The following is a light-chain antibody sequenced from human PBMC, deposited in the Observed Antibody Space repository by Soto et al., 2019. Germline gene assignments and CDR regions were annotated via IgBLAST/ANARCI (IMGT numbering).Light chain of an antibody. CDR3: SSYTSSTTLI. Sequence: QSALTQPASVSGSPGQSITISCSGTSSDVGGYNYVSWYQQHPGKAPKHMMYEVTNRPSGVSDRFSGSKSGNTASLTISGLQAEDEADYFCSSYTSSTTLIFGGGTKLTVL. CDR1: SSDVGGYNY. V-gene: IGLV2-14*01. CDR2: EVT. J-gene: IGLJ2*01.